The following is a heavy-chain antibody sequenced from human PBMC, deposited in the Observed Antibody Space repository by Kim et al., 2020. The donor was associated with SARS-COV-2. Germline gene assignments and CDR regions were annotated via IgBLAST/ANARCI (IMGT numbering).Heavy chain of an antibody. D-gene: IGHD3-9*01. Sequence: ASVKVSCKASGYTFTNYGISWVRQAPGQGLEWMGWINVYNDNTNYAQKVQGRVTMTTDTFASTAYMELRSLRPDDTAVYYCAREGTRPSGYYEISPGPGVPYFYYGMDVWGQGTTVTVSS. CDR2: INVYNDNT. CDR3: AREGTRPSGYYEISPGPGVPYFYYGMDV. V-gene: IGHV1-18*01. CDR1: GYTFTNYG. J-gene: IGHJ6*02.